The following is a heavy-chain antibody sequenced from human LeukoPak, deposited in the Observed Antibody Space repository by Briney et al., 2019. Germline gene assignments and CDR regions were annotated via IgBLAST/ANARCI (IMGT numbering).Heavy chain of an antibody. Sequence: GGSLRFSCAASGFTFSSNYMSWVRQAPGKGLEWVSVIYSGGSTYYADSVKGRFTISRDNSKNTLYLQMNSLRAEDTAVYYCARGGSSSWYGYNPKNFDYWGQGTLVTVSS. CDR1: GFTFSSNY. CDR2: IYSGGST. J-gene: IGHJ4*02. CDR3: ARGGSSSWYGYNPKNFDY. D-gene: IGHD6-13*01. V-gene: IGHV3-53*01.